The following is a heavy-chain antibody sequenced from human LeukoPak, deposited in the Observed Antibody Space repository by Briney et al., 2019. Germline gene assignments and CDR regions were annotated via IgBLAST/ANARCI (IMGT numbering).Heavy chain of an antibody. D-gene: IGHD6-19*01. CDR2: ISSSSSYI. CDR1: GFTFSSYS. CDR3: ARDRSTAVADTWGFFDY. Sequence: PGGSLRLSCAASGFTFSSYSMNWVRQAPGKGLEWVSSISSSSSYIYYADSVKGRFTISRDNAKNSLYLQMNSLRAEDTAVYYCARDRSTAVADTWGFFDYWGQGTLVTVSS. J-gene: IGHJ4*02. V-gene: IGHV3-21*01.